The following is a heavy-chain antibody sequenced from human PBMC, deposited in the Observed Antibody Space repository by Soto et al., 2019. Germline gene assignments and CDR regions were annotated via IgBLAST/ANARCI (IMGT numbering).Heavy chain of an antibody. D-gene: IGHD4-17*01. CDR3: ARVSGDYVHSTWFDP. V-gene: IGHV1-69*13. CDR2: IIPIFGTA. J-gene: IGHJ5*02. Sequence: SVKVSCKAPGGTFSSYAISWVRQAPGQGLEWMGGIIPIFGTANYAQKFQGRVTITADESTSTAYMELSSLRSEDTAVYYCARVSGDYVHSTWFDPWGQGTLVTVSS. CDR1: GGTFSSYA.